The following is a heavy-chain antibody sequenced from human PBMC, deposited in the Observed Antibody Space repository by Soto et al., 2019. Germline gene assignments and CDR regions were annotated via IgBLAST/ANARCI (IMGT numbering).Heavy chain of an antibody. CDR2: IFHSGNA. CDR3: ARAHAPTLPFDY. V-gene: IGHV4-59*01. J-gene: IGHJ4*02. D-gene: IGHD2-15*01. Sequence: SETLSLTCTVSGGSIRNVYWSWIRQPPGKGLEWIGFIFHSGNAKYNPSLKSRVTMSVDTSKNQFSLSLDSVTAADTADHFCARAHAPTLPFDYWGQGTLVTVSS. CDR1: GGSIRNVY.